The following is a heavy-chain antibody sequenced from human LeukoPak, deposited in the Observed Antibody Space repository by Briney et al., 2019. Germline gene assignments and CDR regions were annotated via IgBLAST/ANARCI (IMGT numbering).Heavy chain of an antibody. Sequence: RPSETLSLTCTVSGGSISSYYWSWIRQPPGKGLEWIGYIYYSGSTNYNPALKSRVTISVDTSKNQFSLKLSSVTAADTAVYYCAATDIAAAGTWLDPWGQGTLVTVSS. CDR3: AATDIAAAGTWLDP. CDR2: IYYSGST. V-gene: IGHV4-59*01. D-gene: IGHD6-13*01. CDR1: GGSISSYY. J-gene: IGHJ5*02.